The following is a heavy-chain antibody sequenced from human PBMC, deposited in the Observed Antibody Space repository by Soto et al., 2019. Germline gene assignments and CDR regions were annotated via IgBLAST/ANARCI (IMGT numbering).Heavy chain of an antibody. V-gene: IGHV5-51*01. CDR1: GYSFTSSW. Sequence: GEYLKISCKGSGYSFTSSWIGWVRQMPWKGLEWMGIIYPCDSDTRYIPSFQGQVTISADKSISTAYLQWSSLKASDTAMYYCARHMRDAVTTPNYYYGREVWGQGNPVNVSS. D-gene: IGHD4-4*01. CDR2: IYPCDSDT. J-gene: IGHJ6*02. CDR3: ARHMRDAVTTPNYYYGREV.